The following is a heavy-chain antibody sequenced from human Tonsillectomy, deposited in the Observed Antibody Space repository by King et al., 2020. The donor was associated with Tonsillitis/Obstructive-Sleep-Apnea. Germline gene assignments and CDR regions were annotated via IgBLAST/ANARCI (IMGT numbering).Heavy chain of an antibody. Sequence: QLQESGPGLVKPSETLSLTCTVSGGSISSYYWSWIRQPPGKGLEWIGYIYYSGSTNYNPSLKSRVTISVDTSKNQFSLKLSSVTAADTAVYSGARMEYRAGNAFDIWGQGTMVTVSS. CDR2: IYYSGST. V-gene: IGHV4-59*01. J-gene: IGHJ3*02. CDR3: ARMEYRAGNAFDI. D-gene: IGHD2/OR15-2a*01. CDR1: GGSISSYY.